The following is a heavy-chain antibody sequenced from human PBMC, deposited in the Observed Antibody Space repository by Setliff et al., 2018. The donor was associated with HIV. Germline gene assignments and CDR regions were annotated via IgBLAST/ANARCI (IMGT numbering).Heavy chain of an antibody. D-gene: IGHD3-3*01. J-gene: IGHJ4*02. Sequence: GGSLRLSCEASGFTFSTYSINWVRQAPGKGLEWVSSISSSSRSKYYADSVKGRFTISRDNAKNSLYLQMNSPTAEDTAVYYCARDVSWRVRTYIDYWGQGALVTVSS. V-gene: IGHV3-21*01. CDR1: GFTFSTYS. CDR2: ISSSSRSK. CDR3: ARDVSWRVRTYIDY.